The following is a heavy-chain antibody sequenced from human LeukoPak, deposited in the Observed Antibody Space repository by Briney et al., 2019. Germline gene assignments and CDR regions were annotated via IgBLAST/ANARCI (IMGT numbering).Heavy chain of an antibody. J-gene: IGHJ3*02. CDR2: IYWNDDK. V-gene: IGHV2-5*01. CDR3: AHNIKTEDYSQYVPNDAFDI. CDR1: GFSLSTSGVG. Sequence: SGPTLVNPTQTLTLTCNLSGFSLSTSGVGVGWIRQPPGKALEWLALIYWNDDKRYSPSLKNRLTITKDTSKNQVVLTMTNMDPVDTATYYCAHNIKTEDYSQYVPNDAFDIWGQGTMVTVSS. D-gene: IGHD4-11*01.